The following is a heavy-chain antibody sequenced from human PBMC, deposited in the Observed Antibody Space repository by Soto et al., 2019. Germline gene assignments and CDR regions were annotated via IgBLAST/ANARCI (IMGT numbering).Heavy chain of an antibody. CDR3: ARARGSGSYSPPSN. Sequence: ETLSLTCTVPGGSSSSSSDYGGWILPPPGKGLEWIGGIYYIGSPYLNPSLNCRVTIPVDPSKNQFPLRLRSVTAADTAVYYCARARGSGSYSPPSNWGQGTLVPVSS. CDR2: IYYIGSP. CDR1: GGSSSSSSDY. D-gene: IGHD3-10*01. V-gene: IGHV4-39*06. J-gene: IGHJ4*02.